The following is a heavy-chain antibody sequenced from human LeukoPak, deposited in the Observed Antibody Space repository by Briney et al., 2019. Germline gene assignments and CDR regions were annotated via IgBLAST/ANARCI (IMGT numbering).Heavy chain of an antibody. D-gene: IGHD6-6*01. V-gene: IGHV3-23*01. Sequence: GGSLRLPCAASGFTFSSNAMSWVRQAPGKGLEWVSGINYSGGSTYYADSVKGRFTISRDNSKNTLYLQMSNLRAEDTAVYYCSRLIAARTPYYFDYWGQGTLVTVSS. CDR1: GFTFSSNA. CDR3: SRLIAARTPYYFDY. CDR2: INYSGGST. J-gene: IGHJ4*02.